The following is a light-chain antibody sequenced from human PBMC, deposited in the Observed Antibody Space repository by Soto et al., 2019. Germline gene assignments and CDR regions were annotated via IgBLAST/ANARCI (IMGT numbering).Light chain of an antibody. CDR3: SSYGGRSNLV. J-gene: IGLJ2*01. Sequence: QSALTQPPSASGSPGQSVTISCTGTSSDVGAYKFGSWYQLHPGKAPKLMIYEVNVRPSGVPDRFSGSKSGNTASLTVSGLQVEDEADYYCSSYGGRSNLVFGGGTKLTVL. CDR1: SSDVGAYKF. V-gene: IGLV2-8*01. CDR2: EVN.